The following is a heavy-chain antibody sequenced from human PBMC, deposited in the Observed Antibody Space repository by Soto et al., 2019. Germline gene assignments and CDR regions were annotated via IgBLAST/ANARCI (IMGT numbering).Heavy chain of an antibody. Sequence: QITLKESGPTLVKPTQTLTLTCTFSGFSLSTNGVGVGWIRQPPGKALEWLALIYWDGDKRYSPSLKSRLTXTXDTSKNPVVLTMTNMDPVDTATYYCAHRRGAYYFDFWGLGTLVTVSS. D-gene: IGHD1-26*01. CDR3: AHRRGAYYFDF. CDR2: IYWDGDK. V-gene: IGHV2-5*02. J-gene: IGHJ4*02. CDR1: GFSLSTNGVG.